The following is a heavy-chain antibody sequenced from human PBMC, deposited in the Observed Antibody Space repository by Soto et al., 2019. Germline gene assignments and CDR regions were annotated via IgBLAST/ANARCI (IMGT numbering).Heavy chain of an antibody. CDR1: GYTFTSYG. CDR2: ISAYNGNT. CDR3: ARDTSYDFWSGSYYYGMDV. V-gene: IGHV1-18*04. Sequence: ASVKVSCKASGYTFTSYGISWVRQAPGQGLEWMGWISAYNGNTNYAQKLQGRVTMTTDTSTSTAYMELRSLRSDDTAVYYCARDTSYDFWSGSYYYGMDVWGQGTRVTVSS. D-gene: IGHD3-3*01. J-gene: IGHJ6*02.